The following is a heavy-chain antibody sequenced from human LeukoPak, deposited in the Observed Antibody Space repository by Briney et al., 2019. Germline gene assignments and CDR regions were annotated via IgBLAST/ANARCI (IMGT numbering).Heavy chain of an antibody. V-gene: IGHV4-39*07. CDR3: ARQYSSGWYGNNWFDP. D-gene: IGHD6-19*01. J-gene: IGHJ5*02. CDR2: IYYSGST. Sequence: SETLSLTCTVSGGSISSSSYYWGWIRQPPGTGLEWIGSIYYSGSTYYNPSLKSRVTISVDTSKNQFSLKLSSVTAADTAVYYCARQYSSGWYGNNWFDPWGQGTLVTVSS. CDR1: GGSISSSSYY.